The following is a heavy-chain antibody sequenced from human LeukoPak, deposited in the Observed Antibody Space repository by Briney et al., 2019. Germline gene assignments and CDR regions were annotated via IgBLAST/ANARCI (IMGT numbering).Heavy chain of an antibody. CDR2: INPNTGGT. CDR3: AREGAPQLSSYFDH. CDR1: RYTFTAYY. J-gene: IGHJ4*02. D-gene: IGHD1-1*01. Sequence: ASVKVSCKASRYTFTAYYIHWVRQAPRQGVEWMGWINPNTGGTNFAQRFQGRVTMTRDTSINTAYMELSSLRSDDTAMYYCAREGAPQLSSYFDHWGQGTLVTVSS. V-gene: IGHV1-2*02.